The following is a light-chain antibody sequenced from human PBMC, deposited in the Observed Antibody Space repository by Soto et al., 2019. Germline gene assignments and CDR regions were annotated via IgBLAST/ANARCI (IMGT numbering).Light chain of an antibody. CDR1: QSVSSY. Sequence: EIVLTQSPATLSLSPGERATLSCRASQSVSSYLAWYQQKPGQAPRLLIYGAATRATGIPARFSGSGSGTDFTLTINSLQSEDFAVYYCQQRSKWPPITFGQGTRLEI. CDR2: GAA. CDR3: QQRSKWPPIT. J-gene: IGKJ5*01. V-gene: IGKV3-11*01.